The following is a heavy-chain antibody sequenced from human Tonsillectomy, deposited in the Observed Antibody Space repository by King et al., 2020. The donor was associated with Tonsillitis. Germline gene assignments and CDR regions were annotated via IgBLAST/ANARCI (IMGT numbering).Heavy chain of an antibody. CDR2: IYSGDSST. Sequence: VQLVESGGGLVQPGGSLRLSCAASGFTFSSYAMSWVRQAPGKGLEWVSVIYSGDSSTSYADSVKGRFTISRDNSKNTLYLQMNSLRAEDTAVYYCAKDLDGYKGYWYFDLWGRGTLVTVSS. D-gene: IGHD5-24*01. J-gene: IGHJ2*01. V-gene: IGHV3-23*03. CDR1: GFTFSSYA. CDR3: AKDLDGYKGYWYFDL.